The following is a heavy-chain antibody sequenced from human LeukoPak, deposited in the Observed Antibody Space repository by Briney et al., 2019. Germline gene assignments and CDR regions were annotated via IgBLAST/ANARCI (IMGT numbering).Heavy chain of an antibody. Sequence: KPSETLSLTCAVYGGSFSSYYWGWIRQPPGKGLEWIGSIYYSGSTYYNPSLRSRVTIFVDTSKNQLSLKLSSVTAADTAVYYCARHTTLLGHFAYWGQGILVTVSS. CDR1: GGSFSSYY. CDR3: ARHTTLLGHFAY. D-gene: IGHD3-3*01. J-gene: IGHJ4*02. CDR2: IYYSGST. V-gene: IGHV4-39*01.